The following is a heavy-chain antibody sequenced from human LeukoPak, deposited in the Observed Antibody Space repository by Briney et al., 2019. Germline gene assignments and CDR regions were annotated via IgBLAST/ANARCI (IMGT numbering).Heavy chain of an antibody. CDR3: ASYRYGSSFAFDI. D-gene: IGHD6-6*01. Sequence: GGSLRLSCAASGFTFSDYYVSWIRQAPGKGLEWVSYISSSSSYTNYADSVKGRFTISRDNSKNTLYLQMNSLRAEDTAVYYCASYRYGSSFAFDIWGQGTMVTVSS. CDR1: GFTFSDYY. V-gene: IGHV3-11*06. J-gene: IGHJ3*02. CDR2: ISSSSSYT.